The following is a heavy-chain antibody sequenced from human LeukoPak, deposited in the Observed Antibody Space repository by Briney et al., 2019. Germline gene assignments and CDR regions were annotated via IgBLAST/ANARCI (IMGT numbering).Heavy chain of an antibody. J-gene: IGHJ6*02. Sequence: GGSLRLSCAGSGFTLGPYGVHWAPQAPGKGLEWVAVISYDGNSKYYSGSAKGRFTIPRENSKNTLYLQMNSLRPEDTAVYYCANGDPGPADHPMNDYYYSLDVWGQGTTVIVSS. D-gene: IGHD2-2*01. V-gene: IGHV3-30*18. CDR1: GFTLGPYG. CDR2: ISYDGNSK. CDR3: ANGDPGPADHPMNDYYYSLDV.